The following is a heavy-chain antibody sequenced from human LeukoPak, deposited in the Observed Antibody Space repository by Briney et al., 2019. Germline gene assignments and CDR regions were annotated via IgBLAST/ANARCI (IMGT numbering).Heavy chain of an antibody. Sequence: SETLSLTCAVYGGSFSGYYWSWIRQPPGKGLEWIGEINHSGSTNYNPSLKSRVTISVDTSKNQFSLKLSSETAADTAVYYCARGEEDIVVVPAAMWFDPWGQGTLVTVSS. V-gene: IGHV4-34*01. CDR3: ARGEEDIVVVPAAMWFDP. J-gene: IGHJ5*02. D-gene: IGHD2-2*01. CDR2: INHSGST. CDR1: GGSFSGYY.